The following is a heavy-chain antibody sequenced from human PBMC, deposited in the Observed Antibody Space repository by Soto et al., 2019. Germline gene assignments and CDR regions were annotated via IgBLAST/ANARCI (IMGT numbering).Heavy chain of an antibody. D-gene: IGHD3-10*01. CDR3: ARGVGQTDASGWFDP. V-gene: IGHV4-30-4*01. Sequence: SETLSLTCTVSGGSISSGDYYWSWIRQPPGKGLEWIGYIYYSGSTYYNPSLKSRVTISVDTSKNQFSLKLSSVTAADTAVYYCARGVGQTDASGWFDPWGQGTLVTGSS. CDR1: GGSISSGDYY. J-gene: IGHJ5*02. CDR2: IYYSGST.